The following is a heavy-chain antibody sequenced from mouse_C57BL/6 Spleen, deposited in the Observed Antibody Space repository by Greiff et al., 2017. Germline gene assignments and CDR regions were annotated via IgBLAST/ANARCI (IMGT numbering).Heavy chain of an antibody. CDR1: GYTFTSYW. J-gene: IGHJ3*01. CDR2: IDPSDSYT. D-gene: IGHD2-2*01. Sequence: VQLQQPGAELVMPGASVKLSCKASGYTFTSYWMHWVKQRPGQGLEWIGEIDPSDSYTNYNQKFKGKSTLTVDKSSSPAYMQLSSLTSEDSAVYYCARLWDYGSAWFAYWGQGTLVTVSA. V-gene: IGHV1-69*01. CDR3: ARLWDYGSAWFAY.